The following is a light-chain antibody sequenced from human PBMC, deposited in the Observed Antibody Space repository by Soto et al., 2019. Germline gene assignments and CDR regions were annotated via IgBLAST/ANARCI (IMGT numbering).Light chain of an antibody. CDR1: QSISGW. CDR3: QQYNSYPWT. CDR2: DSS. J-gene: IGKJ1*01. V-gene: IGKV1-5*01. Sequence: DTQLTQSPSTLSASVGDRVTITCRASQSISGWLAWYQQKPGKAPTLLIYDSSTLESGVPSRLSGSGSGTEFTLTISSLQPDDFATYYCQQYNSYPWTFGQGTKVEIK.